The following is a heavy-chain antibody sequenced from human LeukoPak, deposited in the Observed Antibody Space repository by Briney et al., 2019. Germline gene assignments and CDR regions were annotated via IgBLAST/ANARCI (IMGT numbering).Heavy chain of an antibody. V-gene: IGHV3-53*01. CDR2: IYSDNT. J-gene: IGHJ6*03. Sequence: GGSLRLSCTVSGFTVSSNSMSWVRQAPGKGLEWVAFIYSDNTHYSDSVKGRFTISRDNSKNTLYLQMNSLRDEDTAVYYCAGEGAIVATIGYYYMGVWGKGTTVTVSS. CDR3: AGEGAIVATIGYYYMGV. D-gene: IGHD5-12*01. CDR1: GFTVSSNS.